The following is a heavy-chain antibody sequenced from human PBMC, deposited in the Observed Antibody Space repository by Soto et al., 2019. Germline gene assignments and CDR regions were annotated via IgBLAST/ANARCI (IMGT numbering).Heavy chain of an antibody. Sequence: EVQLVESGGGLVKPGGSLRLSCAASGFTFSSYSMNWVRQAPGKGLEWVSSISSSSSYIYYADSVKGRFTISRDNAKNSLYLQMNSLRAEDAAVYYCASNAGADYDILTGYHGAPGDWGQGTLVTVSS. J-gene: IGHJ4*02. CDR3: ASNAGADYDILTGYHGAPGD. V-gene: IGHV3-21*01. CDR1: GFTFSSYS. CDR2: ISSSSSYI. D-gene: IGHD3-9*01.